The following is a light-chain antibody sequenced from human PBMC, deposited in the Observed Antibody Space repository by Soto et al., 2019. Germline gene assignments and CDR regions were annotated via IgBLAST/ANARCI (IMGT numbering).Light chain of an antibody. CDR3: QQYDNLPFMYT. Sequence: DIQMTQSPSSLSASVGDRVTITCQASQDISNYLNWYQQKPGKAPKLLIYDASNLETGVPSRFSGSGSGTDFTFTISSLQPEDIATYYYQQYDNLPFMYTFGQGTKLEIK. CDR1: QDISNY. CDR2: DAS. J-gene: IGKJ2*01. V-gene: IGKV1-33*01.